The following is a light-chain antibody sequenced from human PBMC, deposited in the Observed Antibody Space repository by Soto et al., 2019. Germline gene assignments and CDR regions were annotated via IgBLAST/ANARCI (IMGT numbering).Light chain of an antibody. CDR2: DTS. V-gene: IGLV7-46*01. Sequence: QTVVTQEPSLTVSPGGTVTLTCGSSTGAVTSGHYPYWFQQKPGQAPRTLIYDTSNKHSWTPARLSGSLLGGKAALTLSGAQPEDAAEYYCLPSYSGARYWVFGGGTKLTVL. J-gene: IGLJ3*02. CDR1: TGAVTSGHY. CDR3: LPSYSGARYWV.